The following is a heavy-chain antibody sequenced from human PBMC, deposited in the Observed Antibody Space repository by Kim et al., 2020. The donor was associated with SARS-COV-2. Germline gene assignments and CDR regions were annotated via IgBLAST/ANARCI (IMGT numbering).Heavy chain of an antibody. Sequence: ASVKVSCKASGYTFTSYGISWVRQAPGQGLEWMGWISAYNGNTNYAQKLQGRVTMTTDTSTSTAYMELRSLRSDDTAVYYCARVHMITFGGVIVNYGMDVWGQGTTVTVSS. CDR1: GYTFTSYG. V-gene: IGHV1-18*01. D-gene: IGHD3-16*02. CDR3: ARVHMITFGGVIVNYGMDV. J-gene: IGHJ6*02. CDR2: ISAYNGNT.